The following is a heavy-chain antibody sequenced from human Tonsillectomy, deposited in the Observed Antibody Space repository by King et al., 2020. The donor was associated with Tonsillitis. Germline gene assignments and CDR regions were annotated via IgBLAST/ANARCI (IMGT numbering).Heavy chain of an antibody. CDR1: GFTFSSYA. V-gene: IGHV3-30-3*01. D-gene: IGHD2-21*01. CDR3: ARDFFYSGQYGMDV. CDR2: ISSDGSNK. J-gene: IGHJ6*02. Sequence: VQLVESGGGVVQPGRSLRLSCAASGFTFSSYAMPWVRQAPGKGLEWVAVISSDGSNKYYPDSVKGRFTISRDNSKNTLYLQMNSLRAEDTGVYYCARDFFYSGQYGMDVWGQGTTVTVSS.